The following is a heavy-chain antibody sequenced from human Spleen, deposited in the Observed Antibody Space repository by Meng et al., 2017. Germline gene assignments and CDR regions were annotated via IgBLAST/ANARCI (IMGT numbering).Heavy chain of an antibody. CDR3: ARGDSNGYNGRGLDP. V-gene: IGHV4-39*07. D-gene: IGHD3-22*01. Sequence: ELGAGLVKCSEPLSLTCSVSGGSSSSSSYYWGWIRQHPGKGLEWIGSIYYSGRTYYNPSLQSRVTVSVDTSKNQFSLKLSSVTAADTAVYYCARGDSNGYNGRGLDPWGRGTLVTVSS. CDR2: IYYSGRT. CDR1: GGSSSSSSYY. J-gene: IGHJ5*02.